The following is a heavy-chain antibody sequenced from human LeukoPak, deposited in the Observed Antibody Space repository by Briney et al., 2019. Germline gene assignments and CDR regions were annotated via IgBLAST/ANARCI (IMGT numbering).Heavy chain of an antibody. Sequence: SETLSLTCAVYGGSFSGYYWSWIRQPPGKGLEWIGEINHSGSTHYNPSLKSRVTISVDTSKNQFSLKLSSVTAADTAVYYCARGPPPTRKRLYYYDSSGYRGNWFDPWGQGTLVTVSS. CDR1: GGSFSGYY. D-gene: IGHD3-22*01. V-gene: IGHV4-34*01. CDR2: INHSGST. CDR3: ARGPPPTRKRLYYYDSSGYRGNWFDP. J-gene: IGHJ5*02.